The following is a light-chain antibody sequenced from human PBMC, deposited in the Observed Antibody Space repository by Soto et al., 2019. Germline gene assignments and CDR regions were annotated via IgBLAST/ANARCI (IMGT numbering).Light chain of an antibody. J-gene: IGKJ5*01. CDR2: LGS. CDR3: MQALQTPLT. V-gene: IGKV2-28*01. CDR1: QSLLHSNGYNF. Sequence: MMTQSPLSLPVTLGQPASISCRSSQSLLHSNGYNFLNWYLQKPGQSPQVLIYLGSNRASGVPDRFSGSGSGTDFTLKISRVEAEDVGVYYCMQALQTPLTFGQGTRLEIK.